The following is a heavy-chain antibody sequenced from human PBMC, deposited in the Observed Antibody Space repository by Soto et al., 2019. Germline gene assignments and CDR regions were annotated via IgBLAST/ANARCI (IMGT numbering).Heavy chain of an antibody. V-gene: IGHV3-21*06. D-gene: IGHD6-19*01. J-gene: IGHJ4*01. CDR1: GFTFSSYS. Sequence: GGSLRLSCAASGFTFSSYSLSWVRQAPGKGLEWVSSISSSSTYMYYADSVRGRFTISRDDAKNSLFLQMSSLRVEDTAVYYCARGGDTSGSWPRYWGQGTLVTVS. CDR2: ISSSSTYM. CDR3: ARGGDTSGSWPRY.